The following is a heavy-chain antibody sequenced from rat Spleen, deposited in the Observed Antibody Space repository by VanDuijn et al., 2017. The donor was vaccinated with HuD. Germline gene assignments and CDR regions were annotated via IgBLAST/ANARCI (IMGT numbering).Heavy chain of an antibody. D-gene: IGHD1-10*01. V-gene: IGHV5S10*01. Sequence: EVQLVESGGGLVQPGRSLKLSCAASGFTFSDYNMAWVRQAPKKGLEWVATIIYDGSRTYYRNSVKGRFTISRDNAKSTLYLQMDSLRSEDTATYYCATSITTELFDYWGQGVMVTVSS. J-gene: IGHJ2*01. CDR2: IIYDGSRT. CDR3: ATSITTELFDY. CDR1: GFTFSDYN.